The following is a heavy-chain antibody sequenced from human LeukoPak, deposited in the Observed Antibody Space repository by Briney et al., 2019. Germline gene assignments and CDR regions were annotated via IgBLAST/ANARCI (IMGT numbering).Heavy chain of an antibody. CDR2: IYYSGST. V-gene: IGHV4-39*01. J-gene: IGHJ5*02. CDR1: CGSISSSSYY. Sequence: KPSETLSLTCTVSCGSISSSSYYWGWIRQPPGKGLEWTGGIYYSGSTYYNPSLKSRVTISVDTSKNQFSLKLSSVTAADTAVYYCARHLVENTNIVVVVAATPYNWFDPWGQGTLVTVSS. CDR3: ARHLVENTNIVVVVAATPYNWFDP. D-gene: IGHD2-15*01.